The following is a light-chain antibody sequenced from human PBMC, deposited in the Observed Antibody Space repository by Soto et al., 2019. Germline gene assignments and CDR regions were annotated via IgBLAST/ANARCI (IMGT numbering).Light chain of an antibody. J-gene: IGLJ3*02. CDR2: DVS. V-gene: IGLV2-14*03. Sequence: QSALTQPASVSGSPGQSITISCTGTSSDVGGYNYVSWYQNHTGKAPTLMIYDVSNRLSGVSNRFSGSKSGNTASMTIFGLPAEDEADYYCSSYGSTNRVFGGGTKVTVL. CDR1: SSDVGGYNY. CDR3: SSYGSTNRV.